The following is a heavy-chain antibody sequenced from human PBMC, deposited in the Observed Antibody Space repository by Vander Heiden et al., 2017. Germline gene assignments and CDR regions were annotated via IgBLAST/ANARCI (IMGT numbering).Heavy chain of an antibody. CDR2: IKQDGTQQ. CDR3: TKNGRTSEH. V-gene: IGHV3-7*03. Sequence: EVQLVQSGGGLVQPGGSLTLACAASGFTFSSSWMSWVRQAPGKGLQWVANIKQDGTQQFYLDSVKGRFTISRDNAKSSLYLQMNSLRADDTAVYYCTKNGRTSEHWGQGTLVTVSS. D-gene: IGHD2-2*01. J-gene: IGHJ1*01. CDR1: GFTFSSSW.